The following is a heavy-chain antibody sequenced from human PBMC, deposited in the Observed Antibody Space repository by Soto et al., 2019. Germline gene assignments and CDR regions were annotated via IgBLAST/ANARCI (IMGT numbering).Heavy chain of an antibody. CDR1: GGPLTTYF. D-gene: IGHD2-8*02. J-gene: IGHJ4*02. CDR2: INHSGST. Sequence: SETLSLTCNVSGGPLTTYFCTWIRQPPGTGLEWIGEINHSGSTNYNPSLKSRVTISVDTSKNQFSLKLTSVTAADTAVYYCARDKITGLFDYWGQGTLVTVSS. CDR3: ARDKITGLFDY. V-gene: IGHV4-34*01.